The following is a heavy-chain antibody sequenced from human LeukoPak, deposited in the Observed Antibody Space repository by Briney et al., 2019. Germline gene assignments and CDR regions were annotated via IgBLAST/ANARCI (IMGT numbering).Heavy chain of an antibody. Sequence: GGSLRLSCAASGFTFSNAWMSWVRQAPGKGLEWVGCIKSKTDGGTTDYAAPVKGRFTISRDDSKNTLYLQMNSLKTEDTAVYYCTTDYSSSWYVDYWGQGTLVTVSS. CDR1: GFTFSNAW. CDR2: IKSKTDGGTT. J-gene: IGHJ4*02. CDR3: TTDYSSSWYVDY. V-gene: IGHV3-15*01. D-gene: IGHD6-13*01.